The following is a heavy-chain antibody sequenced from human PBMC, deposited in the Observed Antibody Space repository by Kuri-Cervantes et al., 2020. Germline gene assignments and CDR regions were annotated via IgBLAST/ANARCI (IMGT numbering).Heavy chain of an antibody. CDR3: ARDYDATIFGVVTPGNFDY. J-gene: IGHJ4*02. V-gene: IGHV1-18*01. CDR2: ISAYNGNT. Sequence: ASVKVSCKASGYTFTSHGISWVRQAPGQGLEWMGWISAYNGNTNYAQKLQGRVTMTTDTSTSTAYMELSSLRSEDTAVYYCARDYDATIFGVVTPGNFDYWGQGTLVTVSS. D-gene: IGHD3-3*01. CDR1: GYTFTSHG.